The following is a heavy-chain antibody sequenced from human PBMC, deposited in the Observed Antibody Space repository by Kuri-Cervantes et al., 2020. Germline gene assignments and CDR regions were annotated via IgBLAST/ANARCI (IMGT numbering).Heavy chain of an antibody. J-gene: IGHJ4*02. CDR3: ASTNIVGGDY. CDR2: INHSGSS. CDR1: GGSFSGHY. Sequence: SETLSLTCAVYGGSFSGHYWSWIRQPPGKGLEWIGEINHSGSSNYNPSLKSRVTISVDTSKNQFSLKLSSVTAADTAVYYCASTNIVGGDYWGQGTLVTVSS. V-gene: IGHV4-34*01. D-gene: IGHD1-26*01.